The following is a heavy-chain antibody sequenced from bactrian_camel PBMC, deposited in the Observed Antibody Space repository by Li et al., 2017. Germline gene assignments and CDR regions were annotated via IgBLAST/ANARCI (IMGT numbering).Heavy chain of an antibody. V-gene: IGHV3S1*01. J-gene: IGHJ6*01. CDR2: IYTGVGST. CDR1: TYTGSTYC. CDR3: AAVRGWVRSLNPAYFGV. D-gene: IGHD5*01. Sequence: VQLVESGGGSVQAGGSLRLSCAASTYTGSTYCMAWFRQAPGKEREGVELIYTGVGSTYYADSVKGRFTISQDNAKNTLYLQMNSLKVEDTATYYCAAVRGWVRSLNPAYFGVWGQGTQVTVS.